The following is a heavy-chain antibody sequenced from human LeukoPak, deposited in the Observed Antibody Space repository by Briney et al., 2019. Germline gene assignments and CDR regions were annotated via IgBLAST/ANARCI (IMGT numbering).Heavy chain of an antibody. CDR2: ISSSSYI. CDR1: GFTFSSYS. V-gene: IGHV3-21*01. Sequence: GGSLRLSCAASGFTFSSYSMNWVRQAPGKGLEWVSSISSSSYIYYADSVKGRFTISRDNAKNSLYLQMNSLRAEDTAVYYCARDSLGLADTAMDVWGQGTTVTVSS. CDR3: ARDSLGLADTAMDV. J-gene: IGHJ6*02. D-gene: IGHD5-18*01.